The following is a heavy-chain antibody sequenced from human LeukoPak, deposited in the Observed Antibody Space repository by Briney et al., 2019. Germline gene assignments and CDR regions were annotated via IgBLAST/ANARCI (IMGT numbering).Heavy chain of an antibody. CDR1: GGSISSYY. Sequence: PSETLSLTCTVSGGSISSYYWSWIRQPPGKGLEWIGYIYYSGSTNYNPSLKSRVTISVDTSKNQFSLKLSSVTAADTAVYYCARSMTTVPAWFDPWGQGTLVTVSS. D-gene: IGHD4-17*01. CDR3: ARSMTTVPAWFDP. V-gene: IGHV4-59*01. CDR2: IYYSGST. J-gene: IGHJ5*02.